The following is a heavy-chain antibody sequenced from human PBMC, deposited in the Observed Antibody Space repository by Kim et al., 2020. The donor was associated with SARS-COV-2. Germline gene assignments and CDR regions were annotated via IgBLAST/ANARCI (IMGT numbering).Heavy chain of an antibody. CDR1: GGSISSSSYY. Sequence: SETLSLTCTVSGGSISSSSYYWGWIRQPPGKGLEWIGSIYYSGSTYYNPSLKSRVTISVDTSKNQFSLKLSSVTAADTAVYYCASCGSGYYYFDYWGQGT. D-gene: IGHD3-22*01. V-gene: IGHV4-39*01. J-gene: IGHJ4*02. CDR3: ASCGSGYYYFDY. CDR2: IYYSGST.